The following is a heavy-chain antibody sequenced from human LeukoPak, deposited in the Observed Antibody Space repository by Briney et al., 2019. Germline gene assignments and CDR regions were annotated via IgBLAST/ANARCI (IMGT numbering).Heavy chain of an antibody. CDR3: ARLKQSGSYYYYYYMDV. V-gene: IGHV4-4*09. CDR2: IYTSGST. D-gene: IGHD4-11*01. Sequence: SETLSLTCTVSGGSISSYYWSWIRQPPGKGLKWIGYIYTSGSTNYNPSLKSRVTISVDTSKNQFSLKLSSVTAADTAVYYCARLKQSGSYYYYYYMDVWGKGTTVTVSS. CDR1: GGSISSYY. J-gene: IGHJ6*03.